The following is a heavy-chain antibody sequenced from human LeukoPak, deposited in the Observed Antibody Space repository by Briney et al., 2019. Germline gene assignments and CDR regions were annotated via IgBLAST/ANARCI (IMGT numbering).Heavy chain of an antibody. CDR1: GFTVSSNY. J-gene: IGHJ4*02. V-gene: IGHV3-53*01. D-gene: IGHD6-19*01. Sequence: QPGGSLRLSCAASGFTVSSNYMSWVRQGPGKGLECVSVISNDGDTYYADSVKGGFTISRDTSKNTVSLQMSSLRAEDTAVYYCAGDKTTGGWYEFDYWGQGTLVTVSS. CDR2: ISNDGDT. CDR3: AGDKTTGGWYEFDY.